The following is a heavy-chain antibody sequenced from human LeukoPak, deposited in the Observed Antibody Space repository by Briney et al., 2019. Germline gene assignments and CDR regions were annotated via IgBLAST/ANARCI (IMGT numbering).Heavy chain of an antibody. CDR1: GYTFTSYY. CDR3: ARDRGTGSGRYKNWFDP. J-gene: IGHJ5*02. Sequence: ASVKVSCKASGYTFTSYYMHWVRQAPGQGLEWMGIISPSGGSTSYAQKFQGRVAMTRDTSTSTVYMELSSLRSEDTAVYYCARDRGTGSGRYKNWFDPWGQGTLVTVSS. D-gene: IGHD3-10*01. CDR2: ISPSGGST. V-gene: IGHV1-46*01.